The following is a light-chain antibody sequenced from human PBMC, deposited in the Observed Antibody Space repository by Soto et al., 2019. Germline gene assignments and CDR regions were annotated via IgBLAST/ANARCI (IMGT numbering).Light chain of an antibody. CDR3: QQYKNGWT. CDR2: GAS. J-gene: IGKJ1*01. V-gene: IGKV3-15*01. Sequence: ILMTQSPATVAVSRGGRCGRSCRASQSLGGSLAWYQQKPGQAPRLLIYGASTRVTGIPARFSGSGSGTEFTLTISSLQSEDFAVYYCQQYKNGWTFGQGTKVDIK. CDR1: QSLGGS.